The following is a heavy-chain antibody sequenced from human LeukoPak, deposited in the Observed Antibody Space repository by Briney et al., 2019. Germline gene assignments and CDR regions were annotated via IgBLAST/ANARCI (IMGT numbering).Heavy chain of an antibody. Sequence: GGSLGLSCAASGFTFSNYGMSWVRQAPGKGLEWVSTISGSGGNSYYADSVKGRFTISRDNSKNTLYLQMNSLRAEDTAVYYCAFDSNRYCSGATCHKFDCWGQGTLVTVSS. V-gene: IGHV3-23*01. CDR2: ISGSGGNS. CDR3: AFDSNRYCSGATCHKFDC. CDR1: GFTFSNYG. J-gene: IGHJ4*02. D-gene: IGHD2-15*01.